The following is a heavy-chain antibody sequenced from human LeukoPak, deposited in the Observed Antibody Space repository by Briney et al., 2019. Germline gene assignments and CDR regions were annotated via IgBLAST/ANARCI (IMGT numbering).Heavy chain of an antibody. D-gene: IGHD6-19*01. CDR3: ARYNSAWKTDDY. V-gene: IGHV3-7*03. CDR2: IKQDGSDK. J-gene: IGHJ4*02. Sequence: GGSLRLSCAASGFTFNSYWMTWVRQAPGKGLEWVAGIKQDGSDKYYAGSVKGRFTISRDNAKNSLYLQMNSLRAEDTAVYFCARYNSAWKTDDYWGRGTLVTVSS. CDR1: GFTFNSYW.